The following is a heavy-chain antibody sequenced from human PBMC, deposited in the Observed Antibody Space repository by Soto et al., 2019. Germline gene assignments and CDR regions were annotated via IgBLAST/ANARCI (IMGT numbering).Heavy chain of an antibody. CDR3: ARDPGFGVSGANHKAHYYGMDV. CDR1: GGSISSGGYY. V-gene: IGHV4-31*03. CDR2: IYYSGST. J-gene: IGHJ6*02. D-gene: IGHD3-10*01. Sequence: QVQLQESGPGLVKPSQTLSLTCTVSGGSISSGGYYWSWIRQHPGKGLEWIGYIYYSGSTYYNPSLKSRVTISVDTSKNQFSLKLSSVTAADTAVYYCARDPGFGVSGANHKAHYYGMDVWGQGTTVTVSS.